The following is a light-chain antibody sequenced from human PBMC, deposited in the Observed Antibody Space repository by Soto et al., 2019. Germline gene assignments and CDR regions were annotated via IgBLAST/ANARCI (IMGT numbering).Light chain of an antibody. CDR1: NNDVGGYNY. Sequence: SALNQPPPASRAPGQSVTISLPRTNNDVGGYNYVSWYQQYPGKAPKLIIYEVNERPSGVPDRFSGSKSGNTASLTVSGLQTADEADYYCSSYAGSNWYVFGTGTKVTVL. V-gene: IGLV2-8*01. J-gene: IGLJ1*01. CDR2: EVN. CDR3: SSYAGSNWYV.